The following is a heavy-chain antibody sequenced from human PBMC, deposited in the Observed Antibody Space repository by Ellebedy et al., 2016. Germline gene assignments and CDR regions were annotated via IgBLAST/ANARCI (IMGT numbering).Heavy chain of an antibody. CDR3: ARGGARLRWLYADY. CDR1: GFTFSSYG. J-gene: IGHJ4*02. Sequence: GGSLRLSCAASGFTFSSYGMHWVRQAPGKGLEWVAVIWYDGSNKYYADSVKGRFTISRDNAKNSLYLQMNSLRDEDTAMYYCARGGARLRWLYADYWGQGTLVTVSS. V-gene: IGHV3-33*01. CDR2: IWYDGSNK. D-gene: IGHD4-17*01.